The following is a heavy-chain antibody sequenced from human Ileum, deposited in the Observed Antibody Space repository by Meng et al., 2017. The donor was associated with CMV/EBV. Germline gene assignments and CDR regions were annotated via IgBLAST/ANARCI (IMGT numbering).Heavy chain of an antibody. Sequence: SGPTLVKPTETLTLTCTVSGGSISSYYWSWIRQPPGKGLEWIGYIYYSGSTNYNPSLKSRVTITVDTSKNQFSLKLSSVTAADTAVYYCARDSPTQWSQLLSDAFDIWGQGTMVTVSS. V-gene: IGHV4-59*12. CDR2: IYYSGST. CDR1: GGSISSYY. D-gene: IGHD5-24*01. CDR3: ARDSPTQWSQLLSDAFDI. J-gene: IGHJ3*02.